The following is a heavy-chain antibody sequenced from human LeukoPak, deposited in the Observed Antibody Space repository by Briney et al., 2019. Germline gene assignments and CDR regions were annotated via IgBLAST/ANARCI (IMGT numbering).Heavy chain of an antibody. CDR2: ISYDGSTK. Sequence: GGSLRLSCAASGFTFSTYAIHWVGQAPGKGPEWLAVISYDGSTKYYADSVKGRFTISRDNSKNTMYLQMDSLRPEDTAVFYCAKAYCTGGSCYGRYYYGMDVWGQGTTVTVSS. CDR3: AKAYCTGGSCYGRYYYGMDV. CDR1: GFTFSTYA. J-gene: IGHJ6*02. D-gene: IGHD2-15*01. V-gene: IGHV3-30*18.